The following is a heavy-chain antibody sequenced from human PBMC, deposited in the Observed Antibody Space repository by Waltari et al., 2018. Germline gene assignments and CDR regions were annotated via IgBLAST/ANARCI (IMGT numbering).Heavy chain of an antibody. Sequence: QLQLQESGPGLVKPSETLSLTCTVSGGSISSSSYYWGWIRQPPGKGLEWIGSIYYSGSTYYNPSLKIRVTISVDTSKNQFSLKLSSVTAADTAVYYCARQRGPLRFLEWLSDYWGQGTLVTVSS. J-gene: IGHJ4*02. CDR2: IYYSGST. CDR1: GGSISSSSYY. D-gene: IGHD3-3*01. V-gene: IGHV4-39*01. CDR3: ARQRGPLRFLEWLSDY.